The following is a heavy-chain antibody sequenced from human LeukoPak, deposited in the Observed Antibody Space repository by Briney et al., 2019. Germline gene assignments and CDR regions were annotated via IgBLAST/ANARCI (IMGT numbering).Heavy chain of an antibody. CDR3: ASVSGGVVVPAANLGFYYYYGMDV. CDR2: IYHSGST. J-gene: IGHJ6*04. D-gene: IGHD2-2*01. V-gene: IGHV4-38-2*01. CDR1: GHSISSGYY. Sequence: SETLSLTCAVSGHSISSGYYWGWIRQPPGKGLEWIGSIYHSGSTYYNPSLKSRVTISVDTSKNQFSLKLSSVTAADTAVYYCASVSGGVVVPAANLGFYYYYGMDVWGKGTTVTVSS.